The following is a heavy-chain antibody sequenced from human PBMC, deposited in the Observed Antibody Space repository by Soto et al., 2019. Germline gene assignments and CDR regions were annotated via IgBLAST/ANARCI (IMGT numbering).Heavy chain of an antibody. CDR1: GLTFGSRA. D-gene: IGHD3-10*01. CDR3: ARGSTDSYPGSRIFDF. CDR2: ITDTGGDA. Sequence: PGWSLRLSCVASGLTFGSRAMSWVRQAPGEGLQWVSTITDTGGDAKYADSVRVRFVISRDNSKKTLYLQMTSFTAEDSAMYFCARGSTDSYPGSRIFDFWGRGTLVTVSS. V-gene: IGHV3-23*01. J-gene: IGHJ4*02.